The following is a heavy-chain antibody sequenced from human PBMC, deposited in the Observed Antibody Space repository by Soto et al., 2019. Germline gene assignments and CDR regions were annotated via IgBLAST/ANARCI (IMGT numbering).Heavy chain of an antibody. CDR3: AHKGGIDFDY. J-gene: IGHJ4*02. CDR1: GFSLSTSKVG. D-gene: IGHD6-13*01. Sequence: QITLKESGPTLVKPTQTLTLTCTFSGFSLSTSKVGVGWIRQPPGKALEWLALIYRDDDKYYSPSLKSRITITKDTSKNQVVLTMTNVEAVDTGTYYCAHKGGIDFDYWGQGTLVTVSS. V-gene: IGHV2-5*02. CDR2: IYRDDDK.